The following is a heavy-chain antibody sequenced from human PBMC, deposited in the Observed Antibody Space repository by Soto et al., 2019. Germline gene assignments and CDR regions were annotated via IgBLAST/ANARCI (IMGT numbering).Heavy chain of an antibody. CDR1: GGSINSSNW. CDR3: ARGISSEYSSSWLDYFDY. Sequence: SETLSLTCAVSGGSINSSNWWTWVRQTPGQGLEWIGEIYPSGTTNYNPSLKTRVTISLDKSTNQFSLRLTSVTAADTAVYYCARGISSEYSSSWLDYFDYWGQGTLVTVSS. V-gene: IGHV4-4*02. CDR2: IYPSGTT. D-gene: IGHD6-13*01. J-gene: IGHJ4*02.